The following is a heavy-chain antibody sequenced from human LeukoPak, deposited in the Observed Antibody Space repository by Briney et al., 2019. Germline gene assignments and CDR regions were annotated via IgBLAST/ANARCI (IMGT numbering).Heavy chain of an antibody. V-gene: IGHV3-23*01. CDR3: AKDLVPAARTTIILRFLEWLPYFDY. D-gene: IGHD3-3*01. Sequence: GGSLRLSCAASGSTFSSYAMSWVRQAPGKGLEWVSAISGSGGSTYYAGSVKGRFTISRDNSKNTLYLQMNSLRAEDTAVYYCAKDLVPAARTTIILRFLEWLPYFDYWGQGTLVTVSS. CDR1: GSTFSSYA. CDR2: ISGSGGST. J-gene: IGHJ4*02.